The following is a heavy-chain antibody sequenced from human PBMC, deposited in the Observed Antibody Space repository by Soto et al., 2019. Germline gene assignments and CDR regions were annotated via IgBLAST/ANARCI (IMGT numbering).Heavy chain of an antibody. D-gene: IGHD3-22*01. J-gene: IGHJ4*02. CDR3: ARDVGSGYYFIDY. V-gene: IGHV3-21*01. CDR1: GFTFSSYS. Sequence: EVQLVESGGGLVKPGGSLRLSCAASGFTFSSYSMNWVRQAPGKGLDWVSSISSSSSYIYYADSVKGRFTISRDNAKNSLYLQMNSLRAEDTAVYYCARDVGSGYYFIDYWGQGTLVTVSS. CDR2: ISSSSSYI.